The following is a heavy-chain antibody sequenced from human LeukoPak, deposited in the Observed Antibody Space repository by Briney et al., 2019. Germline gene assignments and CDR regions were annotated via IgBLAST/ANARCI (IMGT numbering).Heavy chain of an antibody. Sequence: GASVKVSCKASGYTFTGYYMHWVRQAPGQGLEWMGRINPNSGGTNYAQKFQGRVTMTRDTSISTAYMELSRLRSDDTAVYYCARGSTYYYDSNGYAYWGQGTLVTVSS. V-gene: IGHV1-2*06. J-gene: IGHJ4*02. CDR2: INPNSGGT. D-gene: IGHD3-22*01. CDR3: ARGSTYYYDSNGYAY. CDR1: GYTFTGYY.